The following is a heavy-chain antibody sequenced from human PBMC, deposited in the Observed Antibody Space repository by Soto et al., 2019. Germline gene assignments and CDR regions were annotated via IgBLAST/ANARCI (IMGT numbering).Heavy chain of an antibody. CDR1: GASINNNDYY. Sequence: QLQESGPGLVMPSQTLSLTCTVSGASINNNDYYWSWIRQTPGKGLEWIGYVYYSGSTDYIPSLKSRLSMSIDKSQNQFTLKLNSVTAADTATYYCARMSYFYDKWYFDLWGRGTLATVSS. CDR3: ARMSYFYDKWYFDL. J-gene: IGHJ2*01. V-gene: IGHV4-30-4*01. CDR2: VYYSGST. D-gene: IGHD3-22*01.